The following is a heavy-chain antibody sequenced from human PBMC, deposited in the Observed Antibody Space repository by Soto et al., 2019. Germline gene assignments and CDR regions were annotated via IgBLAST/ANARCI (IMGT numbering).Heavy chain of an antibody. CDR2: IYHSGST. CDR3: AGGRYDILTGYPDY. CDR1: GGSISSGGYS. Sequence: QLQLQESGSGLVKPSQTLSLTCAVSGGSISSGGYSWSWIRQPPGKGLEWIGYIYHSGSTYYNPSLKSRVTMSVDRCKNQFSLKLSSVTAADTAVYYCAGGRYDILTGYPDYWGQGTLVTVSS. J-gene: IGHJ4*02. D-gene: IGHD3-9*01. V-gene: IGHV4-30-2*01.